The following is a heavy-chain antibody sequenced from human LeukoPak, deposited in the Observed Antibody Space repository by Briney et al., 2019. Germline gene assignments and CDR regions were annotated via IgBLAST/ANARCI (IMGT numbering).Heavy chain of an antibody. V-gene: IGHV3-30-3*01. CDR2: ISYDGSNK. CDR1: GFTFSSYA. Sequence: PGRSLRLPCAASGFTFSSYAMHWVRQAPGKGLEWVAVISYDGSNKYYADSVKGRFTISRDNSKNTLYLQMNSLRAEDTAVYYCARDHSSSWSAFDYWGQGTLVTVSS. J-gene: IGHJ4*02. D-gene: IGHD6-13*01. CDR3: ARDHSSSWSAFDY.